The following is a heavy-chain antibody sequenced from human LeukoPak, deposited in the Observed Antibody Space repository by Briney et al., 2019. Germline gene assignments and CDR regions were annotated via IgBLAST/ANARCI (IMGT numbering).Heavy chain of an antibody. Sequence: GGSLRLSCIASGFTFAHYWMSWVRQAPGKGLEWVSYISSSGSTIYYADSVKGRFTISRDNAKNSLYLQMNSLRAEDTAVYYCARADLAAAGTYYKDVWGKGTTVTVSS. CDR2: ISSSGSTI. J-gene: IGHJ6*03. CDR3: ARADLAAAGTYYKDV. V-gene: IGHV3-11*04. CDR1: GFTFAHYW. D-gene: IGHD6-13*01.